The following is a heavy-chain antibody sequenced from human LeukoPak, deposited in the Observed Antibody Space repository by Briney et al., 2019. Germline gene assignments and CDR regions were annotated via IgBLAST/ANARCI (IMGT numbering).Heavy chain of an antibody. J-gene: IGHJ4*02. V-gene: IGHV1-46*01. CDR1: GYTFTSYY. CDR3: ARELYDSSGYPTDEHYYFDY. D-gene: IGHD3-22*01. Sequence: ASVKVSCKASGYTFTSYYMHWVRQAPGQGLEWMGIINPSGGSTSYAQKFQGRVTMTRDTSISTAYMELSRLRSDDTAVYYCARELYDSSGYPTDEHYYFDYWGQGTLVTVSS. CDR2: INPSGGST.